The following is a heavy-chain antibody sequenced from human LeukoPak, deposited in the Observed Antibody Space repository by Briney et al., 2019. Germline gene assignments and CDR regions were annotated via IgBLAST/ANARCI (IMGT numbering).Heavy chain of an antibody. CDR3: AGVGRYCSSTSCYTGSYNWFDP. V-gene: IGHV4-34*01. CDR2: INHSGST. D-gene: IGHD2-2*02. J-gene: IGHJ5*02. Sequence: SETLSLTCAVYGGSFSGYYWSWIRQPPGKGLEWIGEINHSGSTNYNPSLKSRVTISVDTSKNQFSLKLSSVTAADTAVYYCAGVGRYCSSTSCYTGSYNWFDPWGQGTLVTVSS. CDR1: GGSFSGYY.